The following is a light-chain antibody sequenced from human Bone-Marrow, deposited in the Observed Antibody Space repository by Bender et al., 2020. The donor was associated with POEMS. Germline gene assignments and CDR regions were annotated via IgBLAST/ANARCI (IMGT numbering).Light chain of an antibody. Sequence: QSVLTQPPSVSGAPGQRVTISCTGSSSNTGSGYDINWYQHLPGTAPKLLIYGYNNRPSGVPDRFSGSKSGTSASLAITGLQAEDEADYYCISYAGSNNLVFGGGTKLTVL. CDR3: ISYAGSNNLV. CDR1: SSNTGSGYD. CDR2: GYN. J-gene: IGLJ3*02. V-gene: IGLV1-40*01.